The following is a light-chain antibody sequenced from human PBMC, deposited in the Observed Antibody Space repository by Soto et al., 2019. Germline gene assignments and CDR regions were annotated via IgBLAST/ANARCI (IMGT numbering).Light chain of an antibody. CDR1: SNDVGAFNY. CDR3: SSYTTSNTWV. Sequence: QSVLTQPASVSGSPGQSITISCTGSSNDVGAFNYVSWYRHSPGEAPKVLIRGVSIRPSGVSIRFSASKSANTASLTISGLQAEDEALYYCSSYTTSNTWVFGGWTKVTVL. CDR2: GVS. J-gene: IGLJ3*02. V-gene: IGLV2-14*03.